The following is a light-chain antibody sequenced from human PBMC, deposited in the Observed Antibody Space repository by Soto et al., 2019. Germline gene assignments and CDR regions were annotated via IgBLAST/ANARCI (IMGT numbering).Light chain of an antibody. CDR1: SSDVGGYNF. CDR3: CSYAGSYTWV. CDR2: DVS. V-gene: IGLV2-11*01. Sequence: QSALTRPRSVSGSPGQSVTISCTGTSSDVGGYNFVSWYQQHPGKAPKLMICDVSKRPSGVPDRFSGSKSGNTASLTISGLQAEDEADYYCCSYAGSYTWVFGGGTKLTVL. J-gene: IGLJ3*02.